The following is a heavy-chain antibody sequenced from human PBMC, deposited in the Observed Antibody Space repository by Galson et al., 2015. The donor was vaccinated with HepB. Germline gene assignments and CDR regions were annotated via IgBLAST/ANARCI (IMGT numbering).Heavy chain of an antibody. V-gene: IGHV3-33*01. D-gene: IGHD2-21*01. CDR2: IWYDGSNK. CDR1: GFIFSSCA. J-gene: IGHJ4*02. CDR3: EREKGEGGGDCFDY. Sequence: SLRLSCAASGFIFSSCAMHWVRQAPGKGLEWVAVIWYDGSNKRYADSVRGRFTISRDNSRNTLYLQMNNLRAEDTAVYYCEREKGEGGGDCFDYWGQGTLVTVSS.